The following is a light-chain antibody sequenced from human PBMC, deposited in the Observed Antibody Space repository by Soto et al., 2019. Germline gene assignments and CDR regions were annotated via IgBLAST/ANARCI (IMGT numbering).Light chain of an antibody. CDR2: QVS. CDR1: KLGDKY. V-gene: IGLV3-1*01. Sequence: SYELTQPPSVSVSPGQTASITCSGDKLGDKYACWYQQKPGQSPVLVIYQVSKRPSGIPERFSGSNSGNTATLTISGTQAMDEADYYCQAWDSSIVVFGGGTKVTVL. CDR3: QAWDSSIVV. J-gene: IGLJ2*01.